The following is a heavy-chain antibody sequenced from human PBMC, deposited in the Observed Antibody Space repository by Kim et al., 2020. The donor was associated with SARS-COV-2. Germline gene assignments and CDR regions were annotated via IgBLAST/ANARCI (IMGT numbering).Heavy chain of an antibody. D-gene: IGHD3-16*01. Sequence: DSVEGRFTVSRDNARNSLFLQMNTLRAEDTAVYYCARKIMTSRYVYNGMDVWGQGTTVTVSS. V-gene: IGHV3-48*03. CDR3: ARKIMTSRYVYNGMDV. J-gene: IGHJ6*02.